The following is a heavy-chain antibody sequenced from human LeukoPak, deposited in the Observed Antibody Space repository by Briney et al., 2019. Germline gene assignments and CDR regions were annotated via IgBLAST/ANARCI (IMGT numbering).Heavy chain of an antibody. CDR3: ARDNPCSSTSCYWTVPFDY. V-gene: IGHV1-18*01. Sequence: EASVKVSCKASGYTFTSYGISWVRQAPGQGLEWMGWISAYNGNTNYAQKLQGRVTMTTDTSTSTAYMELRSLRSDDTAVYYCARDNPCSSTSCYWTVPFDYWGQGTLVTVSS. J-gene: IGHJ4*02. D-gene: IGHD2-2*01. CDR2: ISAYNGNT. CDR1: GYTFTSYG.